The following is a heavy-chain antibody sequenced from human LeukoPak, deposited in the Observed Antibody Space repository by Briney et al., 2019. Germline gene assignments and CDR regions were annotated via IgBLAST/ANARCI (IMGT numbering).Heavy chain of an antibody. D-gene: IGHD2-21*02. CDR1: GFTFSSYG. Sequence: GGSLRLSCAASGFTFSSYGTHWVRQAPGKGLEWVAVIWYDGSNKYYADSVKGRFTISRDNSKNTLYLRMNSLRAEDTAVYYCARGVATTIQGIDYWGQGTLVTVSS. CDR2: IWYDGSNK. J-gene: IGHJ4*02. CDR3: ARGVATTIQGIDY. V-gene: IGHV3-33*01.